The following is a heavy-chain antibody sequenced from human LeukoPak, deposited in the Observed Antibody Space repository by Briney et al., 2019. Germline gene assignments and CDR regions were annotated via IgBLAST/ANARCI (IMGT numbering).Heavy chain of an antibody. CDR1: GLSYRIYC. Sequence: GGSVSLLCGACGLSYRIYCVRWVRRAPGKGLGWVPNIKQDGRQKYYEDPVKGRFPISRDNAKNSLYLQMNSLRAEDTAVYYCARGTSSGWYGNYWGQGTLVTVSS. D-gene: IGHD6-19*01. CDR3: ARGTSSGWYGNY. CDR2: IKQDGRQK. J-gene: IGHJ4*02. V-gene: IGHV3-7*01.